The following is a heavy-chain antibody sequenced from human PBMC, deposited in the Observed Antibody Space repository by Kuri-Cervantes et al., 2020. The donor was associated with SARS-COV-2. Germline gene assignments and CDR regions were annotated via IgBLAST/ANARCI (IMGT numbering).Heavy chain of an antibody. J-gene: IGHJ4*02. CDR2: ISGSGGST. V-gene: IGHV3-23*01. D-gene: IGHD3-10*02. Sequence: GESLKISCAASGFTFSSYSMNWVRQAPGKGLEWVSAISGSGGSTYYADSVKGRFTISRDSSKNSLYLQMNSLRAEDTALYYCAKVFGVGSNIKYFDYWGQGTLVTVSS. CDR1: GFTFSSYS. CDR3: AKVFGVGSNIKYFDY.